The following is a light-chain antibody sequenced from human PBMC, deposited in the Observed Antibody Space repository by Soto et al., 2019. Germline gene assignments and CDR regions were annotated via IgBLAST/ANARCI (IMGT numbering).Light chain of an antibody. Sequence: QSVLTQPPSVSAAPGQDVTISCSGSSSNLAYNSLSWYQQLPGTAPKLLIYDDNKRPSGIPARFSGSKSGTSATLGITGLDTAEEADYHCRAWDASLNVYVFGSGTKVTV. CDR2: DDN. J-gene: IGLJ1*01. CDR3: RAWDASLNVYV. CDR1: SSNLAYNS. V-gene: IGLV1-51*01.